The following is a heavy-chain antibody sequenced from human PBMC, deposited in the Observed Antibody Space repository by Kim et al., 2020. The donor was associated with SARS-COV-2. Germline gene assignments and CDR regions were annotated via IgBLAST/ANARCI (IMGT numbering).Heavy chain of an antibody. J-gene: IGHJ3*02. CDR3: AKDLGYSSGWGGDAFDI. CDR2: ISGSGGST. V-gene: IGHV3-23*01. CDR1: GFTFSSYA. Sequence: GGSLRLSCAASGFTFSSYAMSWVRQAPGKGLEWVSAISGSGGSTYYADSVKGRFTISRDNSKNTLYLQMNSLRAEDTAVYYCAKDLGYSSGWGGDAFDIWGQGTMVTVSS. D-gene: IGHD6-19*01.